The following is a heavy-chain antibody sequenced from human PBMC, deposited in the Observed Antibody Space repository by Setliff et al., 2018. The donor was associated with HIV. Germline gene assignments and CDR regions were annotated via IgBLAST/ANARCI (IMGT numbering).Heavy chain of an antibody. Sequence: GSLRLSCVASGFSFSNYEMSWVRPAPGKGLEWVSKMASETTVQYADAVKGRFTISRDESKNTLFLQMYSLRADDTAVYYCAKGVKWLDPWGQGILVTVSS. CDR2: MASETTV. V-gene: IGHV3-48*03. J-gene: IGHJ5*02. CDR1: GFSFSNYE. CDR3: AKGVKWLDP. D-gene: IGHD3-16*01.